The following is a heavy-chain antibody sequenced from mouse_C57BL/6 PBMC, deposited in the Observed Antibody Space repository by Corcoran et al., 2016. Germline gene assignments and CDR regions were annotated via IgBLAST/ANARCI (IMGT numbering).Heavy chain of an antibody. Sequence: QIQLVQSGPELKKPGETVKISCKASGYTFTTYGMSWVKQAPGKGLKWMGWINTYSGVPTYADDFKGRFAFSLETSASTSYLQINNLNNEDTATYFCARSGSNYVAYGCQGTLVTVSA. CDR1: GYTFTTYG. D-gene: IGHD2-5*01. V-gene: IGHV9-3*01. CDR3: ARSGSNYVAY. CDR2: INTYSGVP. J-gene: IGHJ3*01.